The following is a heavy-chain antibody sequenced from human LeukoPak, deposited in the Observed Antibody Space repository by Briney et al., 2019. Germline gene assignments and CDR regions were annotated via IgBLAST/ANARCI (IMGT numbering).Heavy chain of an antibody. V-gene: IGHV1-69*05. D-gene: IGHD3-3*01. CDR2: IIPIFGTA. J-gene: IGHJ3*02. Sequence: SVKVSCKASGGTFSSYAISWVRQAPGQGLEWMGRIIPIFGTANYAQKFQGRVTITTDESTSTAYMELSSLRSEDTAVYSCARERGVVIHGAFDICGQGTMVTVSS. CDR3: ARERGVVIHGAFDI. CDR1: GGTFSSYA.